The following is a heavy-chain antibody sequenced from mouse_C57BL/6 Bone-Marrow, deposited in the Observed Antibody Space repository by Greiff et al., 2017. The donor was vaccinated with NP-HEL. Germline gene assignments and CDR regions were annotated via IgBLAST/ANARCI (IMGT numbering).Heavy chain of an antibody. Sequence: QVQLQQSGAELVMPGASVKLSCKASGYTFTSYWMHWVKQRPGQGLEWIGEIDPSDSYTNYNQKFKGKSTLTVDKSTSKASMQLSRLTSEYSAVYSCASRGVYYGLHYTMDYWGQGTSVTVSS. CDR2: IDPSDSYT. CDR3: ASRGVYYGLHYTMDY. V-gene: IGHV1-69*01. CDR1: GYTFTSYW. D-gene: IGHD2-1*01. J-gene: IGHJ4*01.